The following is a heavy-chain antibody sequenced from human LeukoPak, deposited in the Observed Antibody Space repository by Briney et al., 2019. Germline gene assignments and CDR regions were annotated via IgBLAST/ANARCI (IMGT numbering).Heavy chain of an antibody. CDR3: ARERYSYAPYYFDY. Sequence: SQTLSLTCALSGDSVSSNSAGWNWIRQSPTRGLEWLGRTYYRSKCYNDYAVSVKNRITINPHSSKNQFSLQLNSVTPEDTAVYYCARERYSYAPYYFDYWGQGTLVTVSS. D-gene: IGHD5-18*01. CDR2: TYYRSKCYN. V-gene: IGHV6-1*01. CDR1: GDSVSSNSAG. J-gene: IGHJ4*02.